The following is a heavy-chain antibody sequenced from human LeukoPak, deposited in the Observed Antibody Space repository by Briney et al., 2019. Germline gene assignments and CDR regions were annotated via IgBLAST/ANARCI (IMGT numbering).Heavy chain of an antibody. D-gene: IGHD4-11*01. J-gene: IGHJ6*03. CDR3: ARNSNYYMDV. Sequence: PGGSLRLSCAASGFTVSSNYMSWVRQAPGKGLEWVSVIYSGGSTYYADSVKGRLTISRDNSKNTLYLQMNSLRAEDTAVYYCARNSNYYMDVWGKGTTVTVSS. CDR1: GFTVSSNY. CDR2: IYSGGST. V-gene: IGHV3-53*01.